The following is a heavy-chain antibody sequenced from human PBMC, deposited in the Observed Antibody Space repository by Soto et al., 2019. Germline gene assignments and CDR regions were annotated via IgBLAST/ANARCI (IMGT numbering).Heavy chain of an antibody. Sequence: LGGSLRLSCAASGFSFSRYGIHWVRQAPGKGLEWVAVISYDESTTFYAASVKGRFTISRANSKKTLFLQRKSLRPEDTAVYYFSKDMIGSYDSDALAVWGQGTIVSVS. CDR3: SKDMIGSYDSDALAV. J-gene: IGHJ3*01. D-gene: IGHD3-22*01. CDR2: ISYDESTT. CDR1: GFSFSRYG. V-gene: IGHV3-30*18.